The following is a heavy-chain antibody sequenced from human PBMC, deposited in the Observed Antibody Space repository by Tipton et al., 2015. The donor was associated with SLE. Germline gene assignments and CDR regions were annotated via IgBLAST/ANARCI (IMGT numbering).Heavy chain of an antibody. V-gene: IGHV4-59*12. CDR2: IYQSGNT. CDR3: ASGPIGVTSRYFDL. J-gene: IGHJ2*01. D-gene: IGHD3-3*01. Sequence: TLSLTCTVSGGSISSYYWSWLRQSPGKGLEWFGNIYQSGNTYYNPSLKSRVIISVDTSKNHFSLRLTSVTAADTAVYYCASGPIGVTSRYFDLWSRGTLVTVSS. CDR1: GGSISSYY.